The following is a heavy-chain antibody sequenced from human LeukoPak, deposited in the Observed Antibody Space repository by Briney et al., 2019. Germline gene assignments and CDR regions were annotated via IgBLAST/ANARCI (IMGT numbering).Heavy chain of an antibody. CDR1: GFTFSSYS. CDR2: ISSSSSYI. Sequence: PGGSLRLSCAASGFTFSSYSMNWVRQAPGKGLEWVSFISSSSSYIYYADSVKGRFTISRDNAKNSLYLQMNSLRAEDTAVYYCARDGGYDILTGLKWFDPWGQGTLVTVSS. J-gene: IGHJ5*02. CDR3: ARDGGYDILTGLKWFDP. V-gene: IGHV3-21*01. D-gene: IGHD3-9*01.